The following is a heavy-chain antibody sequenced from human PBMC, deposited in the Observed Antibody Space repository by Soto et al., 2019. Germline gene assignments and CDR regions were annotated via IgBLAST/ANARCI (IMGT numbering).Heavy chain of an antibody. D-gene: IGHD6-6*01. CDR3: ARYLFSSSPRHNWFDP. CDR2: IYHSGST. V-gene: IGHV4-30-2*01. CDR1: GGSISSGGYS. Sequence: SETLSLTCAVSGGSISSGGYSWSWIRQPPGKGLEWIGYIYHSGSTYYNPSLKSRVTISVDRSKNQFSLKLSSVTAAETAVYYCARYLFSSSPRHNWFDPWGQGTLVTVSS. J-gene: IGHJ5*02.